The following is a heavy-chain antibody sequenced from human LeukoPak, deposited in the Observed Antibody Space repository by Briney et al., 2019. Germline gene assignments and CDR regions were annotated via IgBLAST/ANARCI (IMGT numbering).Heavy chain of an antibody. J-gene: IGHJ4*02. D-gene: IGHD3-3*01. Sequence: PGGSLRLSCAASGFTFDDYAMHWVRQAPGKGLELVSLISGDGGSTYYADSVKGRFTISRDNSKNSLYLQMNSLRTEDTALYYCAKDMSFYPRYYDFLWGQGTLVTVSS. CDR1: GFTFDDYA. V-gene: IGHV3-43*02. CDR3: AKDMSFYPRYYDFL. CDR2: ISGDGGST.